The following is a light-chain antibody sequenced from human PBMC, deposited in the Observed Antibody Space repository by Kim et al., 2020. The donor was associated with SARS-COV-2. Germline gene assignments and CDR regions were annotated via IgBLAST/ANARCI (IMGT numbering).Light chain of an antibody. J-gene: IGKJ1*01. CDR2: GAS. Sequence: TWERVTLPCRASQSVNSNLAGYQQKPGQAPRLLISGASTRATGIPARFSGSGSGTDFTLTISSLQSEDFAVYYCQHYNNWPPWTFGQGTKVDIK. V-gene: IGKV3-15*01. CDR1: QSVNSN. CDR3: QHYNNWPPWT.